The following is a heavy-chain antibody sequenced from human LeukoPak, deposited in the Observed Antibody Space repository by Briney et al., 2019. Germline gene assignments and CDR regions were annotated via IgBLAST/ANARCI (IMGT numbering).Heavy chain of an antibody. Sequence: SETPSLTCTVSGGSMSGYYWSWIRQPPGKGLEWIGEIYHSGSPNYNPSLKSRVTISVDKSRNHFSLNLSSVTAADTAVYYCARGGGSSSYYYGMDVWGQGTTVTVSS. D-gene: IGHD1-26*01. CDR1: GGSMSGYY. V-gene: IGHV4-34*01. CDR2: IYHSGSP. CDR3: ARGGGSSSYYYGMDV. J-gene: IGHJ6*02.